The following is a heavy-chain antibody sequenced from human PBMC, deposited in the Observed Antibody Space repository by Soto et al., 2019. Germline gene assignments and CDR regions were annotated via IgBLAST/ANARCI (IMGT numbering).Heavy chain of an antibody. D-gene: IGHD5-12*01. CDR3: ARWKDGYNCFDY. J-gene: IGHJ4*02. CDR1: GGSISSGDYY. V-gene: IGHV4-30-4*01. Sequence: SETLSLTCTVSGGSISSGDYYWSWIRQPPGKGLEWIGYIYYSGSTYYNPSLRSRVTISVDTSKKQFSLKLNSVTAADTAVYFFARWKDGYNCFDYCAQGTLVTVSS. CDR2: IYYSGST.